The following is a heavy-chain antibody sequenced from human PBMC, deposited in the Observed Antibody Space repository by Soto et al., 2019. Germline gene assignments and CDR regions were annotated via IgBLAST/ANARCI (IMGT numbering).Heavy chain of an antibody. CDR1: GGSFSGYY. V-gene: IGHV4-34*01. CDR3: ATRNKPRYCSSTSCYARFNYYGMDV. CDR2: INHSGST. J-gene: IGHJ6*02. D-gene: IGHD2-2*01. Sequence: QVQLQQWGAGLLKPSETLSLTCAVYGGSFSGYYWSWIRQPPGKGLEWIGEINHSGSTNYNPSLKSRVTISVDTSKNQFSLKLSSVTAADTAVYYCATRNKPRYCSSTSCYARFNYYGMDVWGQGTTVTVSS.